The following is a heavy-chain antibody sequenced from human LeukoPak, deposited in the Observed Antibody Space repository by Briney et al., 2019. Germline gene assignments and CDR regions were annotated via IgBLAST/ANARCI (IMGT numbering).Heavy chain of an antibody. Sequence: SETLSLTCTVSGGSISSYYWSWIRQPPGKGLEWIGYIYYSGSTNYNPSLKSRVTISVDTSKNQFSLKLSSVTAADTAVYYCARDLYDAGYFDYWGQGTLVTVS. CDR3: ARDLYDAGYFDY. J-gene: IGHJ4*02. CDR2: IYYSGST. CDR1: GGSISSYY. V-gene: IGHV4-59*01. D-gene: IGHD2-2*02.